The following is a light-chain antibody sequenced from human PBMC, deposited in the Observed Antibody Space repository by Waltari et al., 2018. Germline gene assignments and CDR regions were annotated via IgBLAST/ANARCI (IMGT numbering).Light chain of an antibody. J-gene: IGKJ2*01. CDR2: GAS. CDR1: QSVSSSY. V-gene: IGKV3-20*01. CDR3: QQYGSSPGYT. Sequence: EIVLTQSPGTLSLSPGDRATPSCRASQSVSSSYLAWYQQKPGQAPRLLIYGASSSATGIPDRFSGSGSGTDFTLTISRLEPEDFAVYYCQQYGSSPGYTFGQGTKLEIK.